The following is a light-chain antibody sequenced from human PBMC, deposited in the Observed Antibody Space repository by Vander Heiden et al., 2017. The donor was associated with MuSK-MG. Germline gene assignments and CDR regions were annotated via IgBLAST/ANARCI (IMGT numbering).Light chain of an antibody. CDR1: QSVLYSPNNKNY. V-gene: IGKV4-1*01. CDR2: WAS. CDR3: RQDDSAPHT. J-gene: IGKJ2*01. Sequence: DIVMTQSPDSLAVSLRERATISCKSSQSVLYSPNNKNYLAWYQLKPGQIPKLPIYWASTRESEVPDRSNGRDSASHFSLTISSLQAEDVAVNSCRQDDSAPHTLGEGTKLEIK.